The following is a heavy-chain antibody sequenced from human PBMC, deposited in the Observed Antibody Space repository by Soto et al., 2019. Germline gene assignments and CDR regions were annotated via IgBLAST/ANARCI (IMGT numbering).Heavy chain of an antibody. CDR1: GGSVRAPDW. V-gene: IGHV4-4*02. CDR2: VHISGHS. CDR3: ARVRQGCSANNCYFDP. Sequence: SETLSLTCTLSGGSVRAPDWWNWARQSPDKGLEWIAEVHISGHSNYNPSLRSRVSVSIDSSKNQFYLNLNSVTAADTAIYYCARVRQGCSANNCYFDPWGQGTQVTVSS. J-gene: IGHJ5*01. D-gene: IGHD1-1*01.